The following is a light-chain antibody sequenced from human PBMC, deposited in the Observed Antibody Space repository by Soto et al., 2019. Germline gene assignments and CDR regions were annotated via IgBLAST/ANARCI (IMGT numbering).Light chain of an antibody. J-gene: IGLJ1*01. CDR3: GSWDSSLSAYV. CDR1: SSNIGGNS. CDR2: DDN. V-gene: IGLV1-51*01. Sequence: VLTQPPSVSAAPGQKVTVSCSGSSSNIGGNSVSWYQQLPGTAPKLLIYDDNKRPSGIPDRFSGSKSGTSATLGITGFQTGDEADYYCGSWDSSLSAYVFGTGTKVTVL.